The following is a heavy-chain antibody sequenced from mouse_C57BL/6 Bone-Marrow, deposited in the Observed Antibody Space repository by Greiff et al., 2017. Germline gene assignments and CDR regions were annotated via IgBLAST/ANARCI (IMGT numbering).Heavy chain of an antibody. Sequence: VQLKESGGGLVQPGGSLKLSCAASGFTFSDYYMYWVRQTPEKRLEWVAYISNGGGSTYYPDTVKGRFTISRDNAKNTLYLQRSRLKSEDTAMYYCARQRLLLPLWYFDVWGTGTTVTVSS. V-gene: IGHV5-12*01. CDR2: ISNGGGST. J-gene: IGHJ1*03. D-gene: IGHD1-1*01. CDR1: GFTFSDYY. CDR3: ARQRLLLPLWYFDV.